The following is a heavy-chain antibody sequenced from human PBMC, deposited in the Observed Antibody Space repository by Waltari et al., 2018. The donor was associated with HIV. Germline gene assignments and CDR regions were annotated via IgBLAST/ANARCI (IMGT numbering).Heavy chain of an antibody. J-gene: IGHJ2*01. V-gene: IGHV1-69*01. D-gene: IGHD4-17*01. CDR3: AKISSTYGALKWYFDL. Sequence: QVQLVQSGAEVKEPGSSEKVPCKTSGGTFSNYAINWVRQAPGQGLEWRGSIIPIFDTSKYAQKFQDRVTITADEFTSTVYMEVSSLTSEDTAVYYCAKISSTYGALKWYFDLWGRGTLVTVSS. CDR1: GGTFSNYA. CDR2: IIPIFDTS.